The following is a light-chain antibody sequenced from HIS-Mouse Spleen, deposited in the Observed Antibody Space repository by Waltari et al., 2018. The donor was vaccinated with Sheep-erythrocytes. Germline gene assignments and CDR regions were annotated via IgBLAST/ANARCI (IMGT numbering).Light chain of an antibody. CDR3: QQYGSSLRT. CDR1: QSVSSSY. Sequence: EIVLTQSPGTLSLSQGERATLSCRASQSVSSSYLAWYQQKHGQAPRLLIYGASSRATGIPDRFSGSGSGTDFTLTISRLEPEDFAVYYCQQYGSSLRTFGQGTKVEIK. V-gene: IGKV3-20*01. CDR2: GAS. J-gene: IGKJ1*01.